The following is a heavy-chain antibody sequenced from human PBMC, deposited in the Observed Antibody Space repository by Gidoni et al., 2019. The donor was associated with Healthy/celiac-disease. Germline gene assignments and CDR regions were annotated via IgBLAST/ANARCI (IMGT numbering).Heavy chain of an antibody. J-gene: IGHJ3*02. D-gene: IGHD6-13*01. V-gene: IGHV1-3*01. CDR3: ARDWAAADAFDI. CDR2: INAGNGNT. Sequence: QLQLVQSGAEVKKPVASVKVSCKASGYTFTRYAMHWVRQAPGQGLEWMGWINAGNGNTKYSQKFQGRVTITRDTSASTAYMELSSLRSEDTAVYYCARDWAAADAFDIWGQGTMVTVSS. CDR1: GYTFTRYA.